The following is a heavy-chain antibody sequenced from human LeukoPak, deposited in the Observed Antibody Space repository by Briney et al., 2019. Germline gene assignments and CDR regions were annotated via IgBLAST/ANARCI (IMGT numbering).Heavy chain of an antibody. Sequence: PSETLSLTCTVSGGSISSYYWSWIRQPAGKGLEWIGRIYTSGSTSYNPSLKSRVTTSVDTSKNQFSLKLSSVTAADTAVYYCARGGYSYGYHWFDPWGQGTLVTVSS. D-gene: IGHD5-18*01. CDR3: ARGGYSYGYHWFDP. J-gene: IGHJ5*02. CDR2: IYTSGST. CDR1: GGSISSYY. V-gene: IGHV4-4*07.